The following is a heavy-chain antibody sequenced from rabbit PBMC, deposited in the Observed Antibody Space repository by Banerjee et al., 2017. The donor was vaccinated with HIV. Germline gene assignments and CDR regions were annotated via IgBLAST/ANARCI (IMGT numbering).Heavy chain of an antibody. CDR2: IYAGSSGST. CDR1: GFSFSSNYY. J-gene: IGHJ4*01. CDR3: ARDAGTTYYSGYFNL. D-gene: IGHD8-1*01. Sequence: QSLEESGGGLVTPGASLTLTCTASGFSFSSNYYMCWVRQAPGKGLEWIACIYAGSSGSTYYTSWAKGRFTISKTSSTTVTLQMTSLTAADTATYFCARDAGTTYYSGYFNLWGPGTLVTVS. V-gene: IGHV1S40*01.